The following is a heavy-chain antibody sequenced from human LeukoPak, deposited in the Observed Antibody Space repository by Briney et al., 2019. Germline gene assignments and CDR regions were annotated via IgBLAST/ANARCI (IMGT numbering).Heavy chain of an antibody. CDR3: ARVRCSGGSCFYYYGMDV. J-gene: IGHJ6*02. D-gene: IGHD2-15*01. CDR1: GFTFSSYA. Sequence: SGGSLRLSCAASGFTFSSYAMHWVRQAPGKGLEWVAVISYDGSNEYYADSVKGRFTISRDNSKNTLYLQMNSLRVEDTAVYYCARVRCSGGSCFYYYGMDVWGQGTTVTVSS. CDR2: ISYDGSNE. V-gene: IGHV3-30-3*01.